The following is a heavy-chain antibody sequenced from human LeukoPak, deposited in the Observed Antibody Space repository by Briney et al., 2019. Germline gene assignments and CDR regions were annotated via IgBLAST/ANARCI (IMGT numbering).Heavy chain of an antibody. D-gene: IGHD2-2*01. CDR1: GYTFTSYD. CDR2: MNPNSGNT. CDR3: ARAARYCSSTSCLGHDY. J-gene: IGHJ4*02. V-gene: IGHV1-8*01. Sequence: ASVKVSCKASGYTFTSYDINWVRQATGQGLEWMGWMNPNSGNTGYAQKFQGRVTMTRNTSISTAYMELSSLRSEDTAVYYCARAARYCSSTSCLGHDYWGQGTLVTVSS.